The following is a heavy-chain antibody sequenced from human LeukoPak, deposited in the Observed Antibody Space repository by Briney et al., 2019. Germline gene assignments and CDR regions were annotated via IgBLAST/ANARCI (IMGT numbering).Heavy chain of an antibody. J-gene: IGHJ3*02. D-gene: IGHD5-18*01. CDR3: AKVRGYSYDADGFDI. V-gene: IGHV3-23*01. Sequence: GGSLRLSCAASGFTFSTYAMSWVRQAPAKGLEWVSYISVSGGRTYYADSVKGRFTISRDNSKNTLYLQMNSLRAEDTAVYYCAKVRGYSYDADGFDIWGQGTLVTVSS. CDR2: ISVSGGRT. CDR1: GFTFSTYA.